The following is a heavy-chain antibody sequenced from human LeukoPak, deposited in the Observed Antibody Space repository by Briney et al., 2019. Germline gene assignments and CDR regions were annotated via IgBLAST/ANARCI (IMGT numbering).Heavy chain of an antibody. CDR2: INPNSGGT. D-gene: IGHD5-18*01. Sequence: ASVKVSCKASGYTFTGYYMHWVRQAPGQGLEWMGWINPNSGGTNYAQKFQGRVTMTRDTSISTAYMELSRLRSGDTAVYYCARVDTAMVDFDYWGQGTLVTVSS. J-gene: IGHJ4*02. CDR3: ARVDTAMVDFDY. V-gene: IGHV1-2*02. CDR1: GYTFTGYY.